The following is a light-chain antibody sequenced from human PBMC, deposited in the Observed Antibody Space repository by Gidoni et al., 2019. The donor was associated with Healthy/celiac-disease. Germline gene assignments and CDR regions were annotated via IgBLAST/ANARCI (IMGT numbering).Light chain of an antibody. CDR1: QDISSY. V-gene: IGKV1-9*01. CDR3: QQLNSYA. CDR2: AAS. J-gene: IGKJ2*01. Sequence: DIQLTQSPSFLSASVGDRVTITCRASQDISSYLAWYQQKPGKAPELLIYAASILQSGVPSRCSGRGSWTEFTLTISSLQPADFATYYCQQLNSYAFGQGTKVESK.